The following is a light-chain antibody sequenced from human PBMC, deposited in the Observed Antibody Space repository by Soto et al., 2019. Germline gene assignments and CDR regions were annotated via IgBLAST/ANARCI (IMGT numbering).Light chain of an antibody. CDR2: DAF. V-gene: IGKV1-5*01. Sequence: DIQMTQSPPTLSASVGDRVTITCRASQSVDHWLAWYQQKPGKAPELLIYDAFSLKSGVSSRFSGIGSGTDFTLTISSLQPEDFATYYCQQLDSYPITFGQGTRLEIK. CDR3: QQLDSYPIT. J-gene: IGKJ5*01. CDR1: QSVDHW.